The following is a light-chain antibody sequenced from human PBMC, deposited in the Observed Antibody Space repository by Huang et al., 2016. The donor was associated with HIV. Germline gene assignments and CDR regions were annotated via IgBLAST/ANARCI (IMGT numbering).Light chain of an antibody. CDR3: QQYHNWPYT. J-gene: IGKJ2*01. V-gene: IGKV3-15*01. Sequence: EIIMTQSPATLSLSPGEGASLSCRANRSVATNLAWYLHRPGQSPRILIFGASTRAAGLPGRFSGSGSGTQFTLTVSGLQSEDFAVYYCQQYHNWPYTFGQGTKLEI. CDR1: RSVATN. CDR2: GAS.